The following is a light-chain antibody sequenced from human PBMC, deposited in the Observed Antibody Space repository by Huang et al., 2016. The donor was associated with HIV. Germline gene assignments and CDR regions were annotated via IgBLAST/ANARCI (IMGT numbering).Light chain of an antibody. Sequence: IVMTQSPQSLAVSLGERATITCKSSQSLLHLSDGKNFLAWYQQKPGHSPKLLIYWASARESGVPARFSGRGSGTNFTLTINNVQPEDVATYFCQQSYGRQPTFGQGTKV. CDR2: WAS. CDR1: QSLLHLSDGKNF. V-gene: IGKV4-1*01. CDR3: QQSYGRQPT. J-gene: IGKJ1*01.